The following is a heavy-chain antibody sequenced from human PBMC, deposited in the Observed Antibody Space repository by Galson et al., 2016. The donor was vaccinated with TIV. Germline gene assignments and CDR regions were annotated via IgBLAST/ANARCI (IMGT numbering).Heavy chain of an antibody. V-gene: IGHV4-4*08. CDR2: ISINGTT. D-gene: IGHD5-18*01. J-gene: IGHJ4*02. CDR3: ARGTGFSYGFWY. CDR1: GASIGTHF. Sequence: SETLSLTCAVSGASIGTHFWNWIRQAPGKGLEWIGYISINGTTNYNPSLRGRGTISLDTSKNQFSLKVTSVTASDTAVYYCARGTGFSYGFWYWGQGALVTVSS.